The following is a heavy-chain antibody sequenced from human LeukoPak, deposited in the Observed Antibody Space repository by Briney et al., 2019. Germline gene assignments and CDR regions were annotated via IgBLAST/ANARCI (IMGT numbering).Heavy chain of an antibody. CDR3: AGYQLLYGNFDY. CDR2: IYYSGST. J-gene: IGHJ4*02. Sequence: SETLSLTCTVSGGSVSSGSYYWSWIRQPPGKGLEWIGYIYYSGSTNYNPSLKSRVTISVDTSKNQFSLKLSSVIAADTAVYYCAGYQLLYGNFDYWGQGTLVTVSS. CDR1: GGSVSSGSYY. D-gene: IGHD2-2*02. V-gene: IGHV4-61*01.